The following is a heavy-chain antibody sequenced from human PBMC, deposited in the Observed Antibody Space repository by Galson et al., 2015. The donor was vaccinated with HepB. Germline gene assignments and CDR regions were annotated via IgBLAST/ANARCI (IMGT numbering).Heavy chain of an antibody. J-gene: IGHJ4*02. D-gene: IGHD6-13*01. CDR1: GFTFSSYA. CDR2: ISYDGSNK. CDR3: ARDWGEIAAAGYYFDY. Sequence: SLRLSCAASGFTFSSYAMHWVRQAPGKGLEWVAVISYDGSNKYYADSVKGRFTISRDNSKNTLYLQMNSLRAEDTAVYYCARDWGEIAAAGYYFDYWGQGTLVTVSS. V-gene: IGHV3-30*04.